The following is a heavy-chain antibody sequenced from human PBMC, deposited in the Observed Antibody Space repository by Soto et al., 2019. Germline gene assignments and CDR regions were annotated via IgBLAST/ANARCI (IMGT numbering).Heavy chain of an antibody. CDR3: AKLIGGVKASGGTGNWIDP. V-gene: IGHV3-30*18. Sequence: QVQLVESGGGVVQPGGSLRLSCAASGFMFSGYGMHWIRQAPGKGLEWVAVVSHDGVDNYYGDSVMGRCTVSRDDSKNTRFLQIDRVTADDSGVYYCAKLIGGVKASGGTGNWIDPWGQGTLVTVSS. CDR1: GFMFSGYG. CDR2: VSHDGVDN. J-gene: IGHJ5*02. D-gene: IGHD2-15*01.